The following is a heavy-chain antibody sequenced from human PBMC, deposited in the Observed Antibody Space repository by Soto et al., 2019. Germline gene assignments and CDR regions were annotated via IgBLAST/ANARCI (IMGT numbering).Heavy chain of an antibody. V-gene: IGHV3-30-3*01. J-gene: IGHJ6*02. CDR3: ARDKVVAATLSYYYGMDV. CDR1: GFTFSSYA. Sequence: QVQLVESGGGVVQPGRSLRLSCAASGFTFSSYAMHWVRQAPGKGLEWVAVISYDGSNKYYADSVKGRFTISRDNSKNTLYLPMNRLRAEDTAGYYCARDKVVAATLSYYYGMDVWGQGTTVTVSS. D-gene: IGHD2-15*01. CDR2: ISYDGSNK.